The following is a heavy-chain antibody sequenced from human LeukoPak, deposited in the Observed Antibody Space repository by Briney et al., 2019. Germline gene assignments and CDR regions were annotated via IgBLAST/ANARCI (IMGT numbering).Heavy chain of an antibody. CDR1: GGSISSGDYY. CDR2: IYYSGST. J-gene: IGHJ4*02. D-gene: IGHD5-18*01. CDR3: ARDVRGRGYSYGSPDY. Sequence: ASETLSLTCTVSGGSISSGDYYWSWIRQPPGKGLEWIGYIYYSGSTYYNPSLKSRVTISVDTSKNQFSLKLSSVTAADTAVYYCARDVRGRGYSYGSPDYWGQGTLVTVSS. V-gene: IGHV4-30-4*01.